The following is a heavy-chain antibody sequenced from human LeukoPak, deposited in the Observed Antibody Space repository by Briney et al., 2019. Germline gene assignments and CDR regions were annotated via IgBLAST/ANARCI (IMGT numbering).Heavy chain of an antibody. Sequence: SETLSLTCAVYGGSFSGYYWSWVRQPPGKGLGWIGKINHSGSTNYNPSLKSRVTISADTSKNQFSLKLSSVTAADTAVYYCASLNSSGWYVDYWGQGTLVTVSS. CDR1: GGSFSGYY. J-gene: IGHJ4*02. CDR2: INHSGST. D-gene: IGHD6-19*01. V-gene: IGHV4-34*01. CDR3: ASLNSSGWYVDY.